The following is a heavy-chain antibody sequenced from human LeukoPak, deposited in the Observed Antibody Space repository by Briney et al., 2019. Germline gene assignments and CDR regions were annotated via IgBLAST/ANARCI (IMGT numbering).Heavy chain of an antibody. D-gene: IGHD3-22*01. V-gene: IGHV4-31*03. CDR2: IYYSGST. J-gene: IGHJ4*02. Sequence: SQTLSLTCTVSGGSISSGGYYWSWIRQHPGKGLEWIGYIYYSGSTYYNPSLKSRVTISVDTSKNQFSLKLSSVTAADTAVYYCAGDYYDSSGYYPLFDYWGQETLVTVSS. CDR3: AGDYYDSSGYYPLFDY. CDR1: GGSISSGGYY.